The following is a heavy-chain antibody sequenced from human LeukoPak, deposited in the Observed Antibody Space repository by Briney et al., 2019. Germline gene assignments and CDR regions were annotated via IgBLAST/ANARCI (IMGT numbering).Heavy chain of an antibody. CDR2: IYTSGST. CDR1: GGSIRSYY. Sequence: SETLSLTCSVSGGSIRSYYWSWIRQPAGKGLEWIGRIYTSGSTNYNPSLKSRVTMSIDRSKNEFSLKLSSVTAADTAVYYCARDQGSSGYYYAFDIWGQGIMVTVSS. CDR3: ARDQGSSGYYYAFDI. D-gene: IGHD3-22*01. V-gene: IGHV4-4*07. J-gene: IGHJ3*02.